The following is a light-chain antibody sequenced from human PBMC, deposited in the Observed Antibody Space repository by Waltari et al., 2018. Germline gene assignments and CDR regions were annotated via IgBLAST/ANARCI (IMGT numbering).Light chain of an antibody. CDR3: LEHDNFPTHT. J-gene: IGKJ2*01. V-gene: IGKV5-2*01. Sequence: ETTLTQSPAFMSATPRDKVNISCRASQDIDDEMNWYQQKPGEGAIFIIQEATTLVPGIPPRFSGSGYGTDFTLTINNIQSEDVASCFCLEHDNFPTHTFGQGTKLEIK. CDR2: EAT. CDR1: QDIDDE.